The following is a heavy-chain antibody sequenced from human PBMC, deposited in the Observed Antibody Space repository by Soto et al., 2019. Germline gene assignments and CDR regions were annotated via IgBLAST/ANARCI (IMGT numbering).Heavy chain of an antibody. CDR2: IIPVLCIA. CDR1: GGTFSSYT. CDR3: ARDGLSGVLDLTYGMDV. D-gene: IGHD3-3*01. J-gene: IGHJ6*02. V-gene: IGHV1-69*04. Sequence: QVQLVHSGAAVKKPGSSVKVSCKASGGTFSSYTINWVRQAPGQGLEWMGRIIPVLCIANYVQKCQGRVTSTADKSTSTAYLELSSLRSEDTAENYCARDGLSGVLDLTYGMDVWGQGTTVTVSS.